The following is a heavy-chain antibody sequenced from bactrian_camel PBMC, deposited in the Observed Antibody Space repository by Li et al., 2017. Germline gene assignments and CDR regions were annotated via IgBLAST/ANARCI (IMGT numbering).Heavy chain of an antibody. CDR2: IDVDGST. D-gene: IGHD2*01. V-gene: IGHV3S54*01. J-gene: IGHJ4*01. CDR3: VTLHTTYGVNG. CDR1: GYSDSVNC. Sequence: HVQLVESGGGSVQPGGSLRLSCVVSGYSDSVNCMGWTRQSPGKQREGVALIDVDGSTTYSESVKGRFAIPQDNAKNTLYLQMNSLRSEDTALYYCVTLHTTYGVNGWGQGTQVTVS.